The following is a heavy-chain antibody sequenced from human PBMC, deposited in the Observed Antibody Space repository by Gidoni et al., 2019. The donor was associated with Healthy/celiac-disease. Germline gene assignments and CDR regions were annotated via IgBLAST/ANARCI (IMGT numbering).Heavy chain of an antibody. Sequence: VRLGQSGGGVRKPAASVKVSCQPSAYTFTSYYMHWVRQAPGQGLEWMGIINTSGGSTSYAQKFQGRVTMTRDTSTSTVYMELSSLRSEDTAVYYCARSGYYFIGAFDIWGQGTMVTVSS. CDR3: ARSGYYFIGAFDI. CDR1: AYTFTSYY. D-gene: IGHD3-22*01. CDR2: INTSGGST. J-gene: IGHJ3*02. V-gene: IGHV1-46*01.